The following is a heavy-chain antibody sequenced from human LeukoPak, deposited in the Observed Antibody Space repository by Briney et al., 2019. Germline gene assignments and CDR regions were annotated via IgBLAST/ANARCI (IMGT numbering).Heavy chain of an antibody. CDR2: INWNGGST. CDR1: GFTFSSYS. D-gene: IGHD3-9*01. Sequence: GGSLRLSCAASGFTFSSYSMNWVRQAPGKGLEWVSGINWNGGSTGYADSVKGRFTISRDNAKNSLYLQMNSLRAEDTALYYCARDGEDWAPGDYWGQGTLVTVSS. J-gene: IGHJ4*02. V-gene: IGHV3-20*04. CDR3: ARDGEDWAPGDY.